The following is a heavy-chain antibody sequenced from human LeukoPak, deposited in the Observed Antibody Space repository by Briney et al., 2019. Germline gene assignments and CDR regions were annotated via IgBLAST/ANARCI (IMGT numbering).Heavy chain of an antibody. CDR2: ISYDGSNI. V-gene: IGHV3-30-3*01. D-gene: IGHD3-10*01. CDR1: GFTFSSYA. CDR3: ARYYGSGNYYYYGMDV. Sequence: GGSLRLSCAASGFTFSSYAMHWVRQAPGKGLEWVAVISYDGSNIYYADSVKGRFTISRDNSKNTLYLQMNSLRAEDTAVYYCARYYGSGNYYYYGMDVWGQGTTVTVSS. J-gene: IGHJ6*02.